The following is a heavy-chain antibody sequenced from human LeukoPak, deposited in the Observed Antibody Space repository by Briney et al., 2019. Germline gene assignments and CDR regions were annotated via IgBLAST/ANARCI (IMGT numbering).Heavy chain of an antibody. J-gene: IGHJ5*02. Sequence: PSETLSLTCAVYGGSFSGYYWSWLRQPPGKGLEWIGEINHSGSTNYNPSLKSRVTISVDTSKNQFSLKLSSVTAADTAVYYCSSRPIPEYEILTGQNWFDPWGQGTLVTVSS. CDR3: SSRPIPEYEILTGQNWFDP. D-gene: IGHD3-9*01. CDR1: GGSFSGYY. CDR2: INHSGST. V-gene: IGHV4-34*01.